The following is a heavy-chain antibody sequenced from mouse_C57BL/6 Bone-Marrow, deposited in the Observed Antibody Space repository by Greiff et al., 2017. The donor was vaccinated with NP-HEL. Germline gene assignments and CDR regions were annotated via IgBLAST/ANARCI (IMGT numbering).Heavy chain of an antibody. CDR3: ARHEDGSSLYWYFDV. J-gene: IGHJ1*03. D-gene: IGHD1-1*01. V-gene: IGHV1-62-2*01. CDR1: GYTFTEYT. CDR2: FYPGSGSI. Sequence: VQLQQSGAELVKPGASVKLSCKASGYTFTEYTIHWVKQRPGQGLEWIGWFYPGSGSIKYNEKFKDKATLTADKSSSTVYMELIRLTSEASAVYFCARHEDGSSLYWYFDVWGTGTTVTVSS.